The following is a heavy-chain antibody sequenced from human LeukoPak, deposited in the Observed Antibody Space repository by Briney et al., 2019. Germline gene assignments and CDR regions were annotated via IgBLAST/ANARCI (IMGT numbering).Heavy chain of an antibody. D-gene: IGHD3-22*01. Sequence: PGGSLRLSCATSGFTFSTYEMNWVRQAPGKGLEWVSYISSRGSTIYYADSVKGRFTISRDNAKNSLYLQMNSLRAEDTAVYYCARDAGFYDSSAYYAFDIWGQGTMVTVSS. CDR1: GFTFSTYE. CDR3: ARDAGFYDSSAYYAFDI. V-gene: IGHV3-48*03. CDR2: ISSRGSTI. J-gene: IGHJ3*02.